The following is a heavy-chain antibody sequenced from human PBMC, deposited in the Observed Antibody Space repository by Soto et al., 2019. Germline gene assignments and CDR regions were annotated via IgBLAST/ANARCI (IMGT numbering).Heavy chain of an antibody. D-gene: IGHD6-13*01. CDR3: ARDLRSSSWYGVGYNWFDP. J-gene: IGHJ5*02. CDR2: TYYRSKWYN. CDR1: GDSVSSNSAA. Sequence: SQTLSLTCAISGDSVSSNSAAWNWIRQSPSRGLEWLGRTYYRSKWYNDYAVSVKSRITINPDTSKNQFSLQLNSVTPEDTAVYYCARDLRSSSWYGVGYNWFDPWGQGTLVTVSS. V-gene: IGHV6-1*01.